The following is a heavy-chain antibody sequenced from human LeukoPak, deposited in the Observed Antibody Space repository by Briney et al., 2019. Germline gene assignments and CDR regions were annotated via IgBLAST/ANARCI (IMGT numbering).Heavy chain of an antibody. D-gene: IGHD1-7*01. J-gene: IGHJ4*02. CDR3: AKNGELELLSSNY. CDR2: IRYDGGNK. CDR1: GFTFSSYG. Sequence: GGSLRLSCAAPGFTFSSYGMHWVRQAPGKGRGWVEFIRYDGGNKTKQDSVKGRFTISKENSKNPLNLKMNSLKAEETPEYYCAKNGELELLSSNYWGQGTLVTASS. V-gene: IGHV3-30*02.